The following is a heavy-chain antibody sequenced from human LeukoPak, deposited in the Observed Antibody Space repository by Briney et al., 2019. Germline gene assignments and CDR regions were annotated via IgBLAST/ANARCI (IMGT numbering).Heavy chain of an antibody. J-gene: IGHJ4*02. Sequence: SVKVSCKASGGTFSSYAISWVRQAPGQGLEWMGGIIPSFGTANYAQKFQGRVTITTDESTSTAYMALRSLTSDDTDLYYCARAGAAVTMFFDFWGQGTLVTVSS. CDR1: GGTFSSYA. CDR2: IIPSFGTA. V-gene: IGHV1-69*05. CDR3: ARAGAAVTMFFDF. D-gene: IGHD4-17*01.